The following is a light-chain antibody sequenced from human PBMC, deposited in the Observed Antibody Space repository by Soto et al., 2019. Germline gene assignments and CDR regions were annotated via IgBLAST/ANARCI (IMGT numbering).Light chain of an antibody. CDR3: QQSGMTPPLT. J-gene: IGKJ4*02. CDR1: QSISTY. CDR2: GAS. Sequence: DIQMTQSPSSLSASIGAILTITCRASQSISTYLNWYPQNPGKAPTLLIYGASTLQNGDPSRFSGRGSATDYTRTISGLQPEEFATYYCQQSGMTPPLTVGGGTKVEMK. V-gene: IGKV1-39*01.